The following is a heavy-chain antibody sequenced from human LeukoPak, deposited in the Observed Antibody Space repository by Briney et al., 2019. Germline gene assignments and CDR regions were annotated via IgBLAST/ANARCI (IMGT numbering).Heavy chain of an antibody. CDR1: GYSFANHW. V-gene: IGHV5-51*01. D-gene: IGHD2-21*01. CDR3: ARRQAYNARRNYYYYMDV. Sequence: PGESLKISCKASGYSFANHWIGWVRQMPGKGLEWMGIIHPGDSDIRYSPSFQGQVTISADKSINTAYLQWSSLKASDTAIYYCARRQAYNARRNYYYYMDVWGKGTTVTVSS. CDR2: IHPGDSDI. J-gene: IGHJ6*03.